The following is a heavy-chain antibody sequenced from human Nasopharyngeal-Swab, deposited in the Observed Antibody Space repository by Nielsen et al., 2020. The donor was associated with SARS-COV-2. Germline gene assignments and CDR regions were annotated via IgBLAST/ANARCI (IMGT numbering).Heavy chain of an antibody. CDR3: AREGGRYCSGGSCYHFDY. Sequence: SVKVSCQASGGTFSSYAISWVRQAPGQGLEWMGWISAYNGNTNYAQKFQGRVTITADKSTSTAYMELSSLRSEDTAVYYCAREGGRYCSGGSCYHFDYWGQGTLVTVSS. CDR2: ISAYNGNT. V-gene: IGHV1-69*10. D-gene: IGHD2-15*01. CDR1: GGTFSSYA. J-gene: IGHJ4*02.